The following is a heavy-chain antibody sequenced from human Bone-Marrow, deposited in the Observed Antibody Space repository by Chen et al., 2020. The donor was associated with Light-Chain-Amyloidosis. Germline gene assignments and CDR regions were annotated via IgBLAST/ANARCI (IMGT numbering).Heavy chain of an antibody. D-gene: IGHD4-17*01. CDR2: IRYDGSNK. J-gene: IGHJ4*02. CDR3: AKGHDYGDYGEYYFDY. V-gene: IGHV3-30*02. Sequence: QVQLVESGGGVVQPGGSLRLSCAASVFTFSSYGIHWVRQAPGKGLEWVAFIRYDGSNKYYADSVKGRFTISRDNSKNTLYLQMNSLRAEDTALYYCAKGHDYGDYGEYYFDYWGQGTLVTVSS. CDR1: VFTFSSYG.